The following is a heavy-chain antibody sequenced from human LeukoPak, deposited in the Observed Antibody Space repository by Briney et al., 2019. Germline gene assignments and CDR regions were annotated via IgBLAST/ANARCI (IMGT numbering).Heavy chain of an antibody. CDR1: GGSISSGSYY. Sequence: PSQTLSLTCTVSGGSISSGSYYWSWIRQPAGKGLEWNGRIYTSGSTNYNPSLKSRVTISTDMSKNQFSLKLTSVTAADTAVYYCARQTFGVLYFDSWGQGTLAIVSS. V-gene: IGHV4-61*02. J-gene: IGHJ4*02. CDR2: IYTSGST. D-gene: IGHD3-10*01. CDR3: ARQTFGVLYFDS.